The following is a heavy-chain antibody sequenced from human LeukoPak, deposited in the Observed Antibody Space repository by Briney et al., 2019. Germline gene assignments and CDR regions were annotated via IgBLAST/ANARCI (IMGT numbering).Heavy chain of an antibody. J-gene: IGHJ4*02. Sequence: GASVKVSCKASGYTFTSYGISWVPQAPGQGLEWMGWISAYNGNTNYAQKLQGRVTMTTDTSTSTAYMELRGLRSDDTAVYYCARDQRITMVRGVINPLPFDYWGQGTLVTVSS. D-gene: IGHD3-10*01. CDR2: ISAYNGNT. CDR3: ARDQRITMVRGVINPLPFDY. V-gene: IGHV1-18*01. CDR1: GYTFTSYG.